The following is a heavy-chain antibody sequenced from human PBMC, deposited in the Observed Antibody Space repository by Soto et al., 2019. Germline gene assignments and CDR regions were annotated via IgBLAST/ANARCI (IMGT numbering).Heavy chain of an antibody. J-gene: IGHJ4*02. Sequence: GGSLRLSCAASGFTFSDYAMNWVRQAPGKGLEWVSVISGTGGSTYYADSVKGRFTISRDNSKNTLYLQMNSLRAEDTAVYYCAKDRPDILTGHYDYWGQGTLVTVS. D-gene: IGHD3-9*01. CDR3: AKDRPDILTGHYDY. V-gene: IGHV3-23*01. CDR2: ISGTGGST. CDR1: GFTFSDYA.